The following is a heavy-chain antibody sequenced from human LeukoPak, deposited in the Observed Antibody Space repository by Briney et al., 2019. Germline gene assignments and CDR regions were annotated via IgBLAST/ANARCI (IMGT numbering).Heavy chain of an antibody. V-gene: IGHV3-20*04. CDR2: INWNGGST. J-gene: IGHJ4*02. CDR3: ARSVPSYDSSSYYYVFDY. Sequence: PGGSLRLSCAASGFTFDDYGMSWVRQAPGKGLEWVSGINWNGGSTGYADSVKGRFTISRDNAKNSLYLQMNSLRAEDTALYYCARSVPSYDSSSYYYVFDYWGQGTLVTVSS. CDR1: GFTFDDYG. D-gene: IGHD3-22*01.